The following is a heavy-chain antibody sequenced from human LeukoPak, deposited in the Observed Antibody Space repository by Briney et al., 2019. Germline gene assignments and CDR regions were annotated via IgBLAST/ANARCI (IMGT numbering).Heavy chain of an antibody. D-gene: IGHD5-18*01. CDR3: ARMPRATATVGYFDY. J-gene: IGHJ4*02. CDR2: ISSISTYT. Sequence: PGGSLRLSCAASGFIFSNYGMIWVRQAPGKGPEWVSSISSISTYTHYADSVKGRFIISRDNAENSLFLQMNSLRAEDTAVYYCARMPRATATVGYFDYWGQGTLVTVSS. V-gene: IGHV3-21*01. CDR1: GFIFSNYG.